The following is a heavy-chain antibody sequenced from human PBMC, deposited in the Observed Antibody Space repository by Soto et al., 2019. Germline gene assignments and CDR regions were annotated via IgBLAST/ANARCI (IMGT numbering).Heavy chain of an antibody. Sequence: QVQLVQSGAEVKKPGASVKVSCKASGYTFTSYGISWVRQAPGQGLEWMGWISAYNGNTNYAQKLQGRVTMTTDTSTSTAYMELRSLRSDDTAVYYCARVFPYYYGSGSGDAFDIWGQGTMVTVSS. CDR1: GYTFTSYG. V-gene: IGHV1-18*01. CDR2: ISAYNGNT. CDR3: ARVFPYYYGSGSGDAFDI. J-gene: IGHJ3*02. D-gene: IGHD3-10*01.